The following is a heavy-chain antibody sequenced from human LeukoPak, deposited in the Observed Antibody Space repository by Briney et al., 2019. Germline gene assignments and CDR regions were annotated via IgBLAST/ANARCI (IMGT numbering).Heavy chain of an antibody. CDR2: ISSDSHDT. J-gene: IGHJ4*01. D-gene: IGHD2/OR15-2a*01. Sequence: GGSLRLSCVVSGLTLSSYNMNWVRQAPGRGLEWVSFISSDSHDTHYAGSVKGRFTVSRDNAKNSLYLQMNSLRVEGTGIYYCATKNPGDNWGHGTLVTVSA. CDR1: GLTLSSYN. V-gene: IGHV3-48*01. CDR3: ATKNPGDN.